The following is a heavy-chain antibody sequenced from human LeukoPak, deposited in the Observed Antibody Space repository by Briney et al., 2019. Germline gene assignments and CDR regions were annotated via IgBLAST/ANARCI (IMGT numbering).Heavy chain of an antibody. V-gene: IGHV4-39*07. CDR3: ARDRTRYGSGSPRFDP. CDR2: IYYSGST. D-gene: IGHD3-10*01. J-gene: IGHJ5*02. CDR1: GGSISSSSYY. Sequence: SETLSLTCTVSGGSISSSSYYWGWIRQPPGKGLEWIGSIYYSGSTYYNPSLKSRVTISVDTSKNQFSLKLSSVTAADTAVYYCARDRTRYGSGSPRFDPWGQGTLVTVSS.